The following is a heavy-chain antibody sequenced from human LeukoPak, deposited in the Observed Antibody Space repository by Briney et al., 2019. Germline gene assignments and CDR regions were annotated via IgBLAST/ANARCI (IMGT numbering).Heavy chain of an antibody. CDR2: ISSSSSYI. Sequence: GGSLRLSCAASGFTFSSYSMNWVRQAPGKGLEWVSSISSSSSYIYYADSVKGRFTISRDNAKNSLYLQMSSLRAEDTAVYYCARDNDWGYYFDYWGQGTLVTVSS. CDR3: ARDNDWGYYFDY. J-gene: IGHJ4*02. D-gene: IGHD7-27*01. V-gene: IGHV3-21*01. CDR1: GFTFSSYS.